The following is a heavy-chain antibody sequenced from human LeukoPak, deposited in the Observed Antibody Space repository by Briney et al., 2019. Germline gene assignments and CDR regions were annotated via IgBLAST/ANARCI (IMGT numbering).Heavy chain of an antibody. J-gene: IGHJ4*02. V-gene: IGHV3-30*03. CDR1: GFTFSTYG. Sequence: GGSLRLSCAASGFTFSTYGMHWVRQAPGKGLEWVAVISYDGSNKYYADSVKGRFTISRDNSKNTLYLQMNSLRAEDTAVYYCSSGARFGELLSPLDYSGQGTLVTVSS. CDR2: ISYDGSNK. D-gene: IGHD3-10*01. CDR3: SSGARFGELLSPLDY.